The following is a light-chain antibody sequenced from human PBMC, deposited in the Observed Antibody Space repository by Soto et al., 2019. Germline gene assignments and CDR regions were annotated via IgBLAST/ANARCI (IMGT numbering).Light chain of an antibody. CDR3: QQYNNWPPWT. Sequence: EIVLTQSPATLSLSPGERATLSCRASQSVSSNLAWYQQKPGQAPRLLIYGASTRATGIPARCSGSGSGTEFTLTISSLQSEDFAVYYCQQYNNWPPWTFGQGTKVDIK. V-gene: IGKV3-15*01. CDR2: GAS. CDR1: QSVSSN. J-gene: IGKJ1*01.